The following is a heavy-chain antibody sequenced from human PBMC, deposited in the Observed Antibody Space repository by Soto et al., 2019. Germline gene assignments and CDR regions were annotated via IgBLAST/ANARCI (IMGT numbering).Heavy chain of an antibody. Sequence: HGESLKISCKGSGYSFTSYWISWVRQMPGKGLEWMGRIDPSDSYTNYSSSFQGHVTISADKSISTAYLQWSSLKASDTAMYYCARPTYSGSYYGMDVWGQGTTVTVSS. V-gene: IGHV5-10-1*01. D-gene: IGHD1-26*01. J-gene: IGHJ6*02. CDR3: ARPTYSGSYYGMDV. CDR2: IDPSDSYT. CDR1: GYSFTSYW.